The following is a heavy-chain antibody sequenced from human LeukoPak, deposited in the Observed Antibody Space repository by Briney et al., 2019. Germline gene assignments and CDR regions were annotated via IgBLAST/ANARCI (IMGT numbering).Heavy chain of an antibody. V-gene: IGHV4-59*01. CDR1: GDSISNYY. CDR2: IYYSGST. CDR3: AGVGYYYGSGSPVGWFDP. D-gene: IGHD3-10*01. J-gene: IGHJ5*02. Sequence: SETLSLTCTVSGDSISNYYWSWIRQPPGKGLEWIGYIYYSGSTNYNPSLKSRVTISVDTSKNQFSLKLSSVTAADTAVYYCAGVGYYYGSGSPVGWFDPWGQGTLVTVSS.